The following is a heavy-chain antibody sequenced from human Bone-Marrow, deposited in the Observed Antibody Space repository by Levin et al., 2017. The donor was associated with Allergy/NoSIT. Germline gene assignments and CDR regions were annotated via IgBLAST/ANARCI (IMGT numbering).Heavy chain of an antibody. CDR3: ARRSGLYGMDV. J-gene: IGHJ6*02. Sequence: KVSCKASGYSFTFFWIGWVRHMPGKGLEWMGGIWDGGVEKKYSPSFQGHVTISVDKSIATAYLHWNTLKASDSGMYYCARRSGLYGMDVWGQGTTVIVSS. CDR2: IWDGGVEK. CDR1: GYSFTFFW. V-gene: IGHV5-51*01.